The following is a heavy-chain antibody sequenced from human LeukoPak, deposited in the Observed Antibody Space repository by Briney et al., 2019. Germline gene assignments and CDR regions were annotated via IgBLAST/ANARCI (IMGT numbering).Heavy chain of an antibody. CDR2: ISAYNDNT. Sequence: ASVKVSCKASGYTFINYGISWVRQAPGQGLEWMGWISAYNDNTNYAQKLQGRLTMTTDTSTSTAYMELRSLRSDDTAVYYCAIHFYCSMATCGSDEAFDIWGQGTMVTVSS. CDR3: AIHFYCSMATCGSDEAFDI. CDR1: GYTFINYG. J-gene: IGHJ3*02. D-gene: IGHD2-2*01. V-gene: IGHV1-18*01.